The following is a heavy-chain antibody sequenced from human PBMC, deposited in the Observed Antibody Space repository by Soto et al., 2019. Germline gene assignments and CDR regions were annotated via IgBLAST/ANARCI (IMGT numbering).Heavy chain of an antibody. D-gene: IGHD1-1*01. V-gene: IGHV1-3*01. J-gene: IGHJ4*02. CDR3: ARALVGGWNGDY. Sequence: ASVKVSCKASGYTFTSYAMHWVRQAPGQRLEWMGWINAGNGNTKYSQKFQGRVTITRDTSASTAYMELSSLRSEDTAVYYCARALVGGWNGDYWGQGTLVTVSS. CDR1: GYTFTSYA. CDR2: INAGNGNT.